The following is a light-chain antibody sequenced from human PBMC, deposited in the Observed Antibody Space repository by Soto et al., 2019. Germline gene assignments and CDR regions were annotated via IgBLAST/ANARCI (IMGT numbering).Light chain of an antibody. V-gene: IGKV3-20*01. CDR3: QQYGSTPRT. CDR2: GAS. CDR1: QSVSSSY. Sequence: ESVLTQSPGTLSLSPGERATLSCRASQSVSSSYLAWYQQKPGQAPRLLIYGASSRATGIPDRFSSSGSGTDFTLTISRREPEDSAMYYCQQYGSTPRTFGQGTKVEIQ. J-gene: IGKJ1*01.